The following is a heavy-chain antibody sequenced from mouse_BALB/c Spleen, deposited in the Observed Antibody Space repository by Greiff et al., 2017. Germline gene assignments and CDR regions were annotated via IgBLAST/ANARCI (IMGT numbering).Heavy chain of an antibody. J-gene: IGHJ2*01. D-gene: IGHD4-1*01. V-gene: IGHV14-3*02. Sequence: VQLQQSGAELVKPGASVKLSCTAAGFNIKDTYMHWVKQRPEQGLEWIGRIDPANGNTKYDPKFQGKATITADTSSNTAYLQLSSLTSEDTAVYYCARGLEQGDYFDYWGQGTTLTVSS. CDR2: IDPANGNT. CDR3: ARGLEQGDYFDY. CDR1: GFNIKDTY.